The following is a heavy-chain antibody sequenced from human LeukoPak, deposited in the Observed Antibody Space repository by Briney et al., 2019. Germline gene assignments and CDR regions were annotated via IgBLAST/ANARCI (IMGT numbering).Heavy chain of an antibody. J-gene: IGHJ6*03. CDR3: AKAGYYTYYYYYMDV. D-gene: IGHD2-2*02. V-gene: IGHV3-23*01. Sequence: PGGSLRLSCAASGFTFSSYAMSWVRQAPGKGLEWVSAISGSGGSTYYADSVKGRFTISRDNSKTTLYLQMNSLRAEDTAVYYCAKAGYYTYYYYYMDVWGKGTTVTVSS. CDR2: ISGSGGST. CDR1: GFTFSSYA.